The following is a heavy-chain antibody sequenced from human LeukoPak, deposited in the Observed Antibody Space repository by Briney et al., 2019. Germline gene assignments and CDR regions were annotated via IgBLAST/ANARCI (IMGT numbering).Heavy chain of an antibody. CDR1: GGTFSSYA. J-gene: IGHJ4*02. Sequence: SVKVSCKTSGGTFSSYAVNWVRQAPGQGLDWMGRIIPSIGLTTYAQKFQARIAISAVPSTGTTYMELSSLRSEDTALYYCAIGEDFDSWGQGTLVTVSS. CDR2: IIPSIGLT. CDR3: AIGEDFDS. D-gene: IGHD3-10*01. V-gene: IGHV1-69*04.